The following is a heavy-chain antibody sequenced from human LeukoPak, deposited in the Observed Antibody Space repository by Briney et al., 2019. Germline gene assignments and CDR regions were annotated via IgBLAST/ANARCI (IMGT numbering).Heavy chain of an antibody. CDR2: INLNSGGT. Sequence: ASVKVSCKTSGYTFTAYYMHWVRQAPGQGLKWMGRINLNSGGTNYAQQFQGRVTMTRDTSISTAYMELSNLRSDDTAVYYCAAGSEWQSNWFDPWGQGTLVTVSS. CDR1: GYTFTAYY. V-gene: IGHV1-2*06. J-gene: IGHJ5*02. D-gene: IGHD3-3*01. CDR3: AAGSEWQSNWFDP.